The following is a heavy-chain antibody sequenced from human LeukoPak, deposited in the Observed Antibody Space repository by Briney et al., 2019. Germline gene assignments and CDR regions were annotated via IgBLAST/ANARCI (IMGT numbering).Heavy chain of an antibody. Sequence: PSETLSLTCAVYGGSFSGYYWSWIRQPPGKGLEWIGEINHSGSTNYNPSLKSRVTISVDTSKNQFSLKLSSVTAADTAVYYCARGRTYYDYVWGSYVYFDYWGQGTLVTVSS. V-gene: IGHV4-34*01. CDR2: INHSGST. CDR1: GGSFSGYY. J-gene: IGHJ4*02. CDR3: ARGRTYYDYVWGSYVYFDY. D-gene: IGHD3-16*01.